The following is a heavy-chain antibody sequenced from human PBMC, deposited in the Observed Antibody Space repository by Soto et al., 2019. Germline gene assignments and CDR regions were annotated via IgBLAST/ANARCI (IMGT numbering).Heavy chain of an antibody. Sequence: QVQLVESGGGVVQPGRSLRLSCAASGFTFSSYAMHWVRQAPGKGLEWVAVISYDGSNKYYADSVKGRFTISRDNSKNTLYLQMNSLRAEDTAVYYCARPPVVGATHNDYWGQGTLVTVSS. CDR1: GFTFSSYA. D-gene: IGHD1-26*01. CDR3: ARPPVVGATHNDY. V-gene: IGHV3-30-3*01. J-gene: IGHJ4*02. CDR2: ISYDGSNK.